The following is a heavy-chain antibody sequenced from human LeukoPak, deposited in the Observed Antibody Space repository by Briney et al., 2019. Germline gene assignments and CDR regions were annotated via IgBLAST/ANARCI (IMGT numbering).Heavy chain of an antibody. Sequence: SETLPLTCTVSGGSISSYYWSWIRQPPGKGLEWIGYIYYSGSTNYNPSLKSRVTISVDTSKNQFSLKLSSVTAADTAVYYCARAPYSSGWYYFDYWGQGTLVTVSS. D-gene: IGHD6-19*01. CDR3: ARAPYSSGWYYFDY. CDR2: IYYSGST. V-gene: IGHV4-59*01. J-gene: IGHJ4*02. CDR1: GGSISSYY.